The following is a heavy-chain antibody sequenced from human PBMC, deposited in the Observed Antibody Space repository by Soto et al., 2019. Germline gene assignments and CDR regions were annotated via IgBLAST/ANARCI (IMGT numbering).Heavy chain of an antibody. D-gene: IGHD1-20*01. CDR2: IIPIFGTA. J-gene: IGHJ4*02. CDR3: ARDLYNWNDVAFDY. CDR1: GGTFSSYA. Sequence: SVKVSCKASGGTFSSYAVSWVRQAHGQGLEWMGGIIPIFGTANYAQKFQGGVTMTRDTSISTAYMELSRLRSDDTAVYYCARDLYNWNDVAFDYWGQGTLVTVSS. V-gene: IGHV1-69*05.